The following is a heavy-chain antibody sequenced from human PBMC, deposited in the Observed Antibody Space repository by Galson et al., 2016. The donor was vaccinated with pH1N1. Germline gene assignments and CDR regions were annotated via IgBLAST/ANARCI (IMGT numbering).Heavy chain of an antibody. CDR3: AKDHPSEGWPALDS. CDR1: GYTFTIYG. Sequence: SVKVSCKASGYTFTIYGISWVRQAPGQGLEWMGWISPYSGNTKYAQKVQGRVTMTTEKSTGTSYMELRSLTSDDTAIYYCAKDHPSEGWPALDSWGQGTLVTVSS. D-gene: IGHD2-15*01. V-gene: IGHV1-18*01. J-gene: IGHJ4*02. CDR2: ISPYSGNT.